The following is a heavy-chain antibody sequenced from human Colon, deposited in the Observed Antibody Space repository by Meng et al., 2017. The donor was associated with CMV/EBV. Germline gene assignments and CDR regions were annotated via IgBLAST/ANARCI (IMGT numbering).Heavy chain of an antibody. D-gene: IGHD1-7*01. CDR2: INPNGGGT. CDR1: GYTFTDYY. V-gene: IGHV1-2*02. CDR3: ARMKCGTTSCSEGQGLDS. Sequence: ASVKVSCKASGYTFTDYYLHWVRQAPGQGLEWMGWINPNGGGTDYAQTFQGRVTMTRDTSTTTAYLELNRLTSDDTATYYCARMKCGTTSCSEGQGLDSWGQGTRVTVSS. J-gene: IGHJ5*01.